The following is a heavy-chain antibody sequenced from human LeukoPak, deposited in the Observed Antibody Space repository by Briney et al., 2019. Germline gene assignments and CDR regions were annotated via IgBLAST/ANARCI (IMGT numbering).Heavy chain of an antibody. CDR3: AREGAGAHHDAFDI. CDR2: ISSRSSDI. D-gene: IGHD6-19*01. V-gene: IGHV3-48*01. Sequence: GGSLRLSCVASGFTFSSYNINWVRQAPGKGLEWVSYISSRSSDILYADSVKGRFTISRDNAKNSLYLQMNSLRAEDTAVYYCAREGAGAHHDAFDIWGQGTMVTVSS. J-gene: IGHJ3*02. CDR1: GFTFSSYN.